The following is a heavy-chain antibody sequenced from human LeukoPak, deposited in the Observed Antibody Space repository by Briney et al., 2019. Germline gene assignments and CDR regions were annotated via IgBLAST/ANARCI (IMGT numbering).Heavy chain of an antibody. Sequence: GRSLRLSCAVSGFTFSNYGMHWVRQAPGKGLEWVSVISYDGNNKYYADSVKGRFTISSDNSKNTLYLQMNSLRAEDTAVYYCALVGDYYGMDVWGQGTTVTVSS. J-gene: IGHJ6*02. CDR2: ISYDGNNK. CDR3: ALVGDYYGMDV. CDR1: GFTFSNYG. V-gene: IGHV3-30*03. D-gene: IGHD3-10*01.